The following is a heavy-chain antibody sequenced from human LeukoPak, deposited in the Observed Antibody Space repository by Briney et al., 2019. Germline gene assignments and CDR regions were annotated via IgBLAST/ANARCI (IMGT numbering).Heavy chain of an antibody. CDR1: GYTFTDYY. J-gene: IGHJ3*02. CDR2: INPNSGGT. D-gene: IGHD6-13*01. V-gene: IGHV1-2*02. CDR3: ARGSRFSAAGKAASDI. Sequence: ASVKVSCKASGYTFTDYYMHWVRQAPGQGLEWMGWINPNSGGTNYAQKFQGGVTMTGDTPISTAYMELSRLKSDDTAVYYCARGSRFSAAGKAASDIWGQGTMVTVSS.